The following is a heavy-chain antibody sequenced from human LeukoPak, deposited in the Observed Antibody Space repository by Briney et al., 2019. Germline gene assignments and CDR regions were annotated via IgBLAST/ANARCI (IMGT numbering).Heavy chain of an antibody. CDR2: IYYSGST. Sequence: SETLSLTCTDSGGSISSYYWSWIRQPPGKGLEWIGYIYYSGSTNYNPSLKSRVTISVDTSKNQFSLKLSSVTAADTAVYYCARGKDYSNSRYYFDYWGQGTLVTVSS. V-gene: IGHV4-59*01. J-gene: IGHJ4*02. CDR1: GGSISSYY. D-gene: IGHD4-11*01. CDR3: ARGKDYSNSRYYFDY.